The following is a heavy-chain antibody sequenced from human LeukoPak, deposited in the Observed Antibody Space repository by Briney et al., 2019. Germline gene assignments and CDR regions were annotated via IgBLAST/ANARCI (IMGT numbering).Heavy chain of an antibody. J-gene: IGHJ6*04. CDR2: IYYSGST. CDR3: ARPRGRRCGDYQVDV. CDR1: GGSISSSSYY. D-gene: IGHD4-17*01. Sequence: SETLSLTCTVSGGSISSSSYYWGWIRQPPGKGLEWIGSIYYSGSTYYNPSLKSRVTISVDTSKNQFSLKLSSVTAADTAVYYCARPRGRRCGDYQVDVWGKGTTVTISS. V-gene: IGHV4-39*07.